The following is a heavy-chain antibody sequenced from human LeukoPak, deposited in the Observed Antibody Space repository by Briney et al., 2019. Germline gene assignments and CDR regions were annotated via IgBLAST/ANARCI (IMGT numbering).Heavy chain of an antibody. CDR2: ISYDGSNE. CDR1: EFTFSRHG. CDR3: AKGGNDFYYYGLDV. D-gene: IGHD1-1*01. Sequence: GGSLRLSCAPSEFTFSRHGMHWVRQAPGRGLEWVAVISYDGSNEYYVDPVKGRFNISRDNSKNTLYLQMHSLRVEDTARYYCAKGGNDFYYYGLDVWGQGTTVTVSS. V-gene: IGHV3-30*18. J-gene: IGHJ6*02.